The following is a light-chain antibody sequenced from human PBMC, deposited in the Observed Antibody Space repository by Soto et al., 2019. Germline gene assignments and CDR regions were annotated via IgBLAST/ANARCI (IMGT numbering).Light chain of an antibody. J-gene: IGLJ1*01. CDR2: DVS. V-gene: IGLV2-14*03. Sequence: QSVLTQPASVSGAPGQSITLSCTGTSSDVGAYTFVSWYQQHPDKVPKLMIFDVSRRPSGVSDRFSGSKSGNTASLTISGLQPEDEADYYCSSYTSSSTHVFGSGTKVTVL. CDR3: SSYTSSSTHV. CDR1: SSDVGAYTF.